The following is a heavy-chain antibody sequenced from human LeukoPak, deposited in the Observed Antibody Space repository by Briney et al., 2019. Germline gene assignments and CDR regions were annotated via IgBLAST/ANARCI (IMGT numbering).Heavy chain of an antibody. D-gene: IGHD6-19*01. J-gene: IGHJ6*03. V-gene: IGHV1-8*01. CDR1: GYTFTSYD. CDR3: ATSYSSGWGGKYYYYYYMDV. CDR2: MNPNSGNT. Sequence: ASVKVSCKASGYTFTSYDINWVRQATGQGLEWMGWMNPNSGNTGYAQKFQGRVTMTRNTSISTAYMELSSLRSEDTAVYYCATSYSSGWGGKYYYYYYMDVWGKGTTVTVSS.